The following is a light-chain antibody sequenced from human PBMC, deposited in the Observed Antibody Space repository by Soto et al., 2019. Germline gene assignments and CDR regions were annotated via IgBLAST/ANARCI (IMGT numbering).Light chain of an antibody. Sequence: DIQMTQSPSSLSASVGDRVTITCRASQGIVNDVCWYDQERVKARELLMYAASSVQSGVPSRFSGSGSGTDFTLTISSLQPEDFATYYCQQSDTTPYTFGQGTKVDIK. CDR1: QGIVND. CDR3: QQSDTTPYT. J-gene: IGKJ2*01. V-gene: IGKV1-39*01. CDR2: AAS.